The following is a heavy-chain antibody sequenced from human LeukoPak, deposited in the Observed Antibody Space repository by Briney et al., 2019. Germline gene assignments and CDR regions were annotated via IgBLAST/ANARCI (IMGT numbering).Heavy chain of an antibody. CDR3: ARLVNYSYYSYMDV. V-gene: IGHV4-4*09. D-gene: IGHD3-16*02. CDR2: IYTSGST. CDR1: GGSISSYY. J-gene: IGHJ6*03. Sequence: SETLSLTCTVSGGSISSYYWSWIRQPAGKGLEWIGYIYTSGSTNYNPSLKSRVTISVDTSKNQFSLKLSSVTAADTAVYYCARLVNYSYYSYMDVWGKGTTVTAPS.